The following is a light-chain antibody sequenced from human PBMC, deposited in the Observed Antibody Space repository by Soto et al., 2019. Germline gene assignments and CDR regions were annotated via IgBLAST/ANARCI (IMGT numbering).Light chain of an antibody. V-gene: IGKV3-20*01. Sequence: EIVLTQSPGTLSLSPGERATLSCRASQSVTSNYLAWYQQKPGQAPRLLIFGASIRDTGIPDSFSGSGSGTDFTLTISRLEPEDFAVYYCQQYGASPRTFGQGTKVHIK. J-gene: IGKJ1*01. CDR1: QSVTSNY. CDR3: QQYGASPRT. CDR2: GAS.